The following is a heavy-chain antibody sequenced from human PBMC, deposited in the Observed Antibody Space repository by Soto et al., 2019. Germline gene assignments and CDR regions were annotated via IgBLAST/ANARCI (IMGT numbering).Heavy chain of an antibody. Sequence: SETLSLTCAVSGYSLSSGYYWGWIRQPPGKGLEWIGSIYHSGSTYYNPSLKSRVTISVDTSKNQFSLKLSSVTAADTAVYYCARDRQNYYDSSPYHYYGMDVWGQGTTVTVSS. V-gene: IGHV4-38-2*02. CDR2: IYHSGST. CDR1: GYSLSSGYY. CDR3: ARDRQNYYDSSPYHYYGMDV. J-gene: IGHJ6*02. D-gene: IGHD3-22*01.